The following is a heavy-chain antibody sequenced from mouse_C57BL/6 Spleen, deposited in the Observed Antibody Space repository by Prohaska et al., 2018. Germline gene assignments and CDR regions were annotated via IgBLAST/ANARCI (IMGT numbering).Heavy chain of an antibody. V-gene: IGHV1-59*01. CDR2: IDPSDSYT. CDR1: GYTFTSYW. D-gene: IGHD1-1*01. Sequence: QVQLQQPGAELVRPGTSVKLSCKASGYTFTSYWMHWVKQRPGQGLEWIGVIDPSDSYTNYNQKFKGKATLSVDTSSSTAYMQLSSLTSEDSAVYYCDITTVVAYYFDYWGQGTTLTVSS. J-gene: IGHJ2*01. CDR3: DITTVVAYYFDY.